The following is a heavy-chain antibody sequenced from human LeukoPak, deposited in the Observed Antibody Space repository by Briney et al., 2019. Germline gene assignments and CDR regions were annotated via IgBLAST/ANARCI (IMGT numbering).Heavy chain of an antibody. CDR2: IWYGGSNK. Sequence: PGRSPRLSCATSGFTFSSYGMHWVRQAPGKRLEWVSVIWYGGSNKYYADSVKGRFTISRDNSKNTLYLQMNSLRAEDTAVYYCAKERVLMELEGGFDYWGQGTLVTVSS. CDR3: AKERVLMELEGGFDY. V-gene: IGHV3-30*18. D-gene: IGHD1-7*01. J-gene: IGHJ4*02. CDR1: GFTFSSYG.